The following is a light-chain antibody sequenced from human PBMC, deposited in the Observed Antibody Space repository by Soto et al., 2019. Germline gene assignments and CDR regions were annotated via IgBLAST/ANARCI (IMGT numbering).Light chain of an antibody. Sequence: DIVMTQSPDSLAVSLGERATINCKSSQSVLYSSNNKNYLAWYQQKPGQPPKLLIYWASTRESGVPDRFSGSGSGTAFTLTISSLQAEDVAVYYCQQYYSTPRTFGQGKRLEIK. CDR3: QQYYSTPRT. CDR2: WAS. CDR1: QSVLYSSNNKNY. J-gene: IGKJ5*01. V-gene: IGKV4-1*01.